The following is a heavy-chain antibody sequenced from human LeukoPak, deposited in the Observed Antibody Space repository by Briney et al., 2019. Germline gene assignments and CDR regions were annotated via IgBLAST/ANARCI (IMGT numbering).Heavy chain of an antibody. Sequence: PGRSLRLSCAASGFTFSSYAVHWVRQAPGKGLEWVAVISYDGSNKYYADSVKGRFTISRDNSKNTLYLQMNSLRAEDTAVYYCARSSRPAGAFDYWGQGTLVTVSS. V-gene: IGHV3-30-3*01. CDR2: ISYDGSNK. J-gene: IGHJ4*02. CDR3: ARSSRPAGAFDY. CDR1: GFTFSSYA. D-gene: IGHD3-10*01.